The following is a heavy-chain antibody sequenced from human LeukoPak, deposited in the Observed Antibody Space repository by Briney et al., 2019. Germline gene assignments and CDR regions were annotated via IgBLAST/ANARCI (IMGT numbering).Heavy chain of an antibody. D-gene: IGHD2-21*02. CDR3: AKGGGQCGGDCYYYFDY. J-gene: IGHJ4*02. V-gene: IGHV3-23*01. CDR2: ISGSGSST. Sequence: GGSLRLSCAASGFTFSSSPMGWVRQAPGKGLEWVSTISGSGSSTYYADSVKGRFTISRDNSKNTLYLQMNSLRAEDTAVYYCAKGGGQCGGDCYYYFDYWAREPWSPSPQ. CDR1: GFTFSSSP.